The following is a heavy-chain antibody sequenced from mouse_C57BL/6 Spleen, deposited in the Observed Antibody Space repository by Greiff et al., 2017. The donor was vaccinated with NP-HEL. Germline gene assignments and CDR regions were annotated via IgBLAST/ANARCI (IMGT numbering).Heavy chain of an antibody. Sequence: VQLQQSGPELVKPGASVKISCKASGYSFTGYYMNWVKQSPEKSLEWIGEINPSTGGTNYNQKFKAKATLTVDKSSSTAYMQLKSLTSEDSAVYYCARSYYYGSSAWFAYWGQGTLVTVSA. D-gene: IGHD1-1*01. CDR1: GYSFTGYY. CDR3: ARSYYYGSSAWFAY. J-gene: IGHJ3*01. V-gene: IGHV1-42*01. CDR2: INPSTGGT.